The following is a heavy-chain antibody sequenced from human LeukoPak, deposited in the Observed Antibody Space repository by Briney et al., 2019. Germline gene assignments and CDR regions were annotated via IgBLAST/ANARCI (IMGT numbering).Heavy chain of an antibody. D-gene: IGHD3-10*01. V-gene: IGHV3-30*04. Sequence: PGRSLRLSCAASGFTFSSYAMHWVRQAPGKGLEWVAVISYDGSNKYYADSVKGRFTISRDNSKNTLYLQMNSLRAEDTAVYYCARDLWFGELSHYYYYYMDVWGKGTTVTVSS. CDR2: ISYDGSNK. CDR1: GFTFSSYA. CDR3: ARDLWFGELSHYYYYYMDV. J-gene: IGHJ6*03.